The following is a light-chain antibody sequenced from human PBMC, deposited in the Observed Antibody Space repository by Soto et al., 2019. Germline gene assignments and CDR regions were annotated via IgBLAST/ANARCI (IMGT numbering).Light chain of an antibody. Sequence: QPALTQPPSASGSPGQSVTISCTGTSSDVGRYNYISWYQQRPGKAPQLLIYEVSKRPSGVPDRLSSFKYGNTATLTVSGLQAEDEADYNSSSDAGNCRYVCAPGTKVTVL. J-gene: IGLJ1*01. V-gene: IGLV2-8*01. CDR1: SSDVGRYNY. CDR2: EVS. CDR3: SSDAGNCRYV.